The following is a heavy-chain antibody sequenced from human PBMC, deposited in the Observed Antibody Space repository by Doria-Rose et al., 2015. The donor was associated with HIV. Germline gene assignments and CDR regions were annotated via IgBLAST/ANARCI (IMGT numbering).Heavy chain of an antibody. CDR1: GFTFSSHR. Sequence: VQLVESGGGLVRPGGSLRLSCATSGFTFSSHRINWVRQAPGKGLEWVSSISSTSAYINYADSVSCRFTISRDNARNSLYLQVDSLRAEDTAIYYCATGVTLDYWGQGTLVTVSS. J-gene: IGHJ4*02. CDR2: ISSTSAYI. V-gene: IGHV3-21*01. CDR3: ATGVTLDY. D-gene: IGHD3-10*01.